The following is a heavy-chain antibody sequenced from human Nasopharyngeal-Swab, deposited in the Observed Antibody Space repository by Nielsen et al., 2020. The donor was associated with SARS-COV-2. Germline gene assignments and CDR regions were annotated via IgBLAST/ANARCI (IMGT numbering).Heavy chain of an antibody. J-gene: IGHJ4*02. Sequence: GGSLRLSCAGSGFSFVNYWMSWVRQAPGKGLEWMANIKQDGSEEYYVDSVKGRFTISRDNAKRSVYLQMHNLRAEDTAVYYCARSTSSSWYRPLDYWGQGTLV. V-gene: IGHV3-7*03. CDR1: GFSFVNYW. CDR2: IKQDGSEE. CDR3: ARSTSSSWYRPLDY. D-gene: IGHD6-13*01.